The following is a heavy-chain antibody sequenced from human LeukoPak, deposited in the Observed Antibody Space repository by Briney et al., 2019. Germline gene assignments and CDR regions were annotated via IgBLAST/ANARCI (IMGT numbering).Heavy chain of an antibody. Sequence: GESLKISCKGSGYSFTNYWIAWVRQMPGKGLEWMGIIYPGDSDTRYSPSFQGQVTISADKSISTAYLQWSSLKASDTAMYYCARQGLGYGGNSHYYYGMDVWGQGTTVTVSS. V-gene: IGHV5-51*01. CDR3: ARQGLGYGGNSHYYYGMDV. J-gene: IGHJ6*02. CDR1: GYSFTNYW. CDR2: IYPGDSDT. D-gene: IGHD4-23*01.